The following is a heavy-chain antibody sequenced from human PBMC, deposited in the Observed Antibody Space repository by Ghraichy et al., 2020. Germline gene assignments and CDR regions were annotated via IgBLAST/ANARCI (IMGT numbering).Heavy chain of an antibody. CDR3: ADYYYDSN. Sequence: SQTLSLTCTVSGGSISSSSYYWGWIRQPPGKGLEWIGSIDYSGSTYYNPSLKSRVTISVDTSKNQFSLKLSSVTAADTAVYYCADYYYDSNWGQGTLVTVSS. J-gene: IGHJ4*02. D-gene: IGHD3-22*01. CDR2: IDYSGST. V-gene: IGHV4-39*01. CDR1: GGSISSSSYY.